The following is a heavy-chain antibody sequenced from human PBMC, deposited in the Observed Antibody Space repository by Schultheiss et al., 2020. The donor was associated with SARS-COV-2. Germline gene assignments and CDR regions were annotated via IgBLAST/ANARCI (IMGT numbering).Heavy chain of an antibody. J-gene: IGHJ6*03. CDR3: ARDDYDYYYYMDV. V-gene: IGHV3-20*01. CDR2: INWNGGST. Sequence: GGSLRLSCAASGFTFSSYGMSWVRQAPGKGLEWVSGINWNGGSTGYADSVKGRFTISRDNAKNSLYLQMNSLRAEDTALYHCARDDYDYYYYMDVWGKGTTVTVSS. CDR1: GFTFSSYG.